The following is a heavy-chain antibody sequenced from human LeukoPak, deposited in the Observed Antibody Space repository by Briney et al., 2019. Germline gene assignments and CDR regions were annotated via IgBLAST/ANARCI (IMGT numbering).Heavy chain of an antibody. Sequence: PGGSLRLSCAAYGFTFSSYVMHWVRQAPGKGLEGVALISYDGSNENYADSVKGRFTISRDNSKKTLYLQMNSLRAADTAVYYCASWYSSSSGYYYYYMDVWGKGTTVTVSS. J-gene: IGHJ6*03. CDR1: GFTFSSYV. CDR3: ASWYSSSSGYYYYYMDV. CDR2: ISYDGSNE. V-gene: IGHV3-30*04. D-gene: IGHD6-6*01.